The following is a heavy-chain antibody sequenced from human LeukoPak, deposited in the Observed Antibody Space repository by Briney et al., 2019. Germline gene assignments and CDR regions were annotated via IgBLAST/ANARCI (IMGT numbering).Heavy chain of an antibody. D-gene: IGHD4-17*01. J-gene: IGHJ4*02. CDR1: GGSISSSSYY. CDR2: IYYSGST. V-gene: IGHV4-39*07. CDR3: AREIPTVTGEGPDY. Sequence: SETLSLTCTVSGGSISSSSYYWGWIRQPPGKGLEWIGSIYYSGSTYYNPSLKSRVTISVDTSKNQFSLKLSSVTAADTAVYYCAREIPTVTGEGPDYWGQGTLVTVSS.